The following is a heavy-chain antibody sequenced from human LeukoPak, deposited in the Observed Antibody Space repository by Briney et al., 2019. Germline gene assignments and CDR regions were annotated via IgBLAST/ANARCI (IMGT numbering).Heavy chain of an antibody. CDR1: GYTFTSYD. D-gene: IGHD3-22*01. V-gene: IGHV1-8*03. J-gene: IGHJ4*02. CDR2: MNPNSGNT. Sequence: VSVKVSCKASGYTFTSYDINWVRQATGQGLEWMGWMNPNSGNTGYAQKFQGRVTITRNTSISTAYMELSSLRSEDTAVYYCARGLPSFRYYYDSSGYSNWGQGTLVTVSS. CDR3: ARGLPSFRYYYDSSGYSN.